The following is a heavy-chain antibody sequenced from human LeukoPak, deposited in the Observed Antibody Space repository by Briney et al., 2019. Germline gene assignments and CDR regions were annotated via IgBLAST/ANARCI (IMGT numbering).Heavy chain of an antibody. J-gene: IGHJ4*02. Sequence: GGSLRLSCAASGFTFSSYEMNWVRQAPGMGLEWVSYICSRGSYINYAESVKGRFTISRDNAKNSLYLQMNSLRAEDTAVYYCARDLYYFGSGSYVPGLPDSWGQGTLVTVSS. V-gene: IGHV3-48*03. D-gene: IGHD3-10*01. CDR3: ARDLYYFGSGSYVPGLPDS. CDR2: ICSRGSYI. CDR1: GFTFSSYE.